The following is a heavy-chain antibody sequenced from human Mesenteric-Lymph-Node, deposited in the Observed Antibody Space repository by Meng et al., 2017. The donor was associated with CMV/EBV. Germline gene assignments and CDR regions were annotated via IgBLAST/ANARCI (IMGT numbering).Heavy chain of an antibody. J-gene: IGHJ5*02. D-gene: IGHD3-3*01. CDR3: ARAPRRHLEWLLRSADWFDP. CDR2: INWNGGST. Sequence: GGSLRLSCAASGFTFDVYGMSWVRQAPGKGLEWVSGINWNGGSTGYADSVKGRFTISRDNAKNSLYLQMNSLRAEDTALYYCARAPRRHLEWLLRSADWFDPWGQGTLVTVSS. CDR1: GFTFDVYG. V-gene: IGHV3-20*04.